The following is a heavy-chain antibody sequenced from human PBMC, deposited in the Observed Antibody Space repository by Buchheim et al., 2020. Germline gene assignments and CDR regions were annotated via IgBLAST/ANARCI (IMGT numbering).Heavy chain of an antibody. V-gene: IGHV3-21*01. CDR3: AREYYDFWSGPTPNWFDP. J-gene: IGHJ5*02. CDR2: ISSSSSYI. Sequence: EVQLVESGGDLVKPGGSLRLSCAASGFTFSSYSMNWVRQAPGKGLEWVSSISSSSSYIYYADSVKGRFTISRDNAKNSLYLQMNSLRAEDTAVYYCAREYYDFWSGPTPNWFDPWGQGTL. D-gene: IGHD3-3*01. CDR1: GFTFSSYS.